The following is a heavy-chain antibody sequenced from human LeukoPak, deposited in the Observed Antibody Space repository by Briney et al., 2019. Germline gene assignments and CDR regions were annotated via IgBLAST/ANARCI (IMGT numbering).Heavy chain of an antibody. Sequence: PSETLSLTCAVYGGSFSGYYWSWIRQPPGKGLEWIGSIYYSGSTYYNPSLKSRVTISVDTSKNQFSLKLSSVTAADTAVYYCAREGDVQLWTYYYYGMVVWGQGTTVTVSS. J-gene: IGHJ6*02. CDR3: AREGDVQLWTYYYYGMVV. CDR2: IYYSGST. D-gene: IGHD5-18*01. CDR1: GGSFSGYY. V-gene: IGHV4-34*01.